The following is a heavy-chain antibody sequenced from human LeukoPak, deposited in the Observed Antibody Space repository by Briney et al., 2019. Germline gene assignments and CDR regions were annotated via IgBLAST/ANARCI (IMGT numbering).Heavy chain of an antibody. CDR3: ARDSSPPILEWFQVDY. V-gene: IGHV1-2*02. CDR2: INPNSGGT. Sequence: ASVKVSCKASGYTFTGYYMHWVRQAPGQGLEWMGWINPNSGGTNYAQKFQGRVTMTRDTSISTAYMELSRLRSDDTAVYYCARDSSPPILEWFQVDYWGQGTLVTVSS. CDR1: GYTFTGYY. J-gene: IGHJ4*02. D-gene: IGHD3-3*01.